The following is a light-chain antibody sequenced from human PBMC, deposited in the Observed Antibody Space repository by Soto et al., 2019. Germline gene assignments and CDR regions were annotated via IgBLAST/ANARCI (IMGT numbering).Light chain of an antibody. Sequence: DLQMTQSPSSLPASIGDRVTIACRASQSISSYLDWYQQNPGKVPKLLIYAVSNLQSGVPSRFSATGSGTAITRTISSLQPGDIATYYCEQSSCAPYTFGQGTKLESK. CDR2: AVS. CDR3: EQSSCAPYT. CDR1: QSISSY. J-gene: IGKJ2*01. V-gene: IGKV1-39*01.